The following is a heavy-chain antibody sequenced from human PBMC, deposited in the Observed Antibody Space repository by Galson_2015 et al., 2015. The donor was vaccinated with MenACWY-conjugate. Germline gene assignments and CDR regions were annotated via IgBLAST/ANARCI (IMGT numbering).Heavy chain of an antibody. CDR2: IKQAGSEK. CDR1: GFTFSNYW. CDR3: ARVCNTNYGRYEYDQQ. V-gene: IGHV3-7*04. J-gene: IGHJ1*01. D-gene: IGHD1-7*01. Sequence: SLRLSCAASGFTFSNYWMSWVRQAPGKGLEWVASIKQAGSEKYYVDSVKGRFTISRDNAKNSLYLQMNSLRAEDTAVYYCARVCNTNYGRYEYDQQWGQRRLVAVSA.